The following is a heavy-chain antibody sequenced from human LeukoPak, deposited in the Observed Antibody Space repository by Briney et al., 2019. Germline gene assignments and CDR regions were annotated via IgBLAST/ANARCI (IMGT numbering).Heavy chain of an antibody. V-gene: IGHV4-39*01. D-gene: IGHD3-3*01. CDR3: ARRFLEWSIDAFDI. CDR1: GGSISSSSYY. CDR2: IYFSGST. J-gene: IGHJ3*02. Sequence: SETLSLPCTVSGGSISSSSYYWGWIRQPPGKGLEWIGSIYFSGSTYYNPSLKSRVTISVDTSNNQFSLKVTSVTAADTAVYYCARRFLEWSIDAFDIWGQGTMVTVSS.